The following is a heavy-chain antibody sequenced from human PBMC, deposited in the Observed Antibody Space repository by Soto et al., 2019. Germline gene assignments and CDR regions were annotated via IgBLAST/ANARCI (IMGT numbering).Heavy chain of an antibody. CDR2: ISWNSGSI. CDR3: AKDIGAARPYYYYGMDV. D-gene: IGHD6-6*01. Sequence: GGSLRLSCAASGFTFDDYAMHWVRQAPGKGLEWVSGISWNSGSIGYADSVKGRFTISRDNAKNSLYLQMNSLRAEDTALYYCAKDIGAARPYYYYGMDVWGQGTTVTVSS. J-gene: IGHJ6*02. V-gene: IGHV3-9*01. CDR1: GFTFDDYA.